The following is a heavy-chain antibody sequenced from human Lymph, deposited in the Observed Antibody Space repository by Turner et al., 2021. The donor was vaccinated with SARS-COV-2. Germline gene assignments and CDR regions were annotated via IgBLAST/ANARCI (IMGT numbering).Heavy chain of an antibody. J-gene: IGHJ6*02. Sequence: QVQLVQSGAEVKKPWSSVKVSCKASGGTFSSSAISWVRQAPGQGFEWGGESMRVLTKVNDAEKFPGKVKVTGDKSASTANKGVSRLRSEDRAVYSLANICVPGMGGGVHYYYYAMDVWGQGTTVTVSS. CDR1: GGTFSSSA. CDR2: SMRVLTKV. CDR3: ANICVPGMGGGVHYYYYAMDV. D-gene: IGHD3-16*01. V-gene: IGHV1-69*10.